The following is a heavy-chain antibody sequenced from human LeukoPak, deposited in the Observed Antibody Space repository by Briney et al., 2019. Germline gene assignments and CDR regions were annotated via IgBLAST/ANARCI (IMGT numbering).Heavy chain of an antibody. D-gene: IGHD6-19*01. J-gene: IGHJ6*02. CDR3: ARDSSYSSGWYPGYGMDV. Sequence: GASVKVSCKASGYTFTSYGISWVRQAPGQGLEWMGWISACNGNTNYAQKLQGRVTMTTDTSTSTAYMELRSLRSDDTAVYYCARDSSYSSGWYPGYGMDVWGQGTTVTVSS. CDR1: GYTFTSYG. V-gene: IGHV1-18*01. CDR2: ISACNGNT.